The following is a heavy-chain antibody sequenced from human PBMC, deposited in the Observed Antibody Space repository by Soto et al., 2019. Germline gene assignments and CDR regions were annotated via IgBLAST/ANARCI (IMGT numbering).Heavy chain of an antibody. CDR1: GGTFSSYA. CDR2: IIPIFGTA. J-gene: IGHJ4*02. CDR3: ARDQRSYDILTGYYPWYFDY. V-gene: IGHV1-69*13. Sequence: GASVKVSCKASGGTFSSYAISWVRQAPGQGLEWMGGIIPIFGTANYAQKFQGRVTITADESTSTAYMELSSLRSEDTAVYYCARDQRSYDILTGYYPWYFDYWGQGTLVTVSS. D-gene: IGHD3-9*01.